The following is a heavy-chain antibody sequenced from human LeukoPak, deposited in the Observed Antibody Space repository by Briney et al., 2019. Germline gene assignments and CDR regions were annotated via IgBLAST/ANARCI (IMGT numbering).Heavy chain of an antibody. CDR3: AKGRGYYDSSGYQQGDY. D-gene: IGHD3-22*01. CDR2: ISYDGSNK. Sequence: GRSLRLSCAASGFTFSSYGMHWVRQAPGKGLEWVAVISYDGSNKYYADSVKGRFTNSRDNSKNTLYLQMNSLRAEDTAVYYCAKGRGYYDSSGYQQGDYWGQGTLVTVSS. V-gene: IGHV3-30*18. CDR1: GFTFSSYG. J-gene: IGHJ4*02.